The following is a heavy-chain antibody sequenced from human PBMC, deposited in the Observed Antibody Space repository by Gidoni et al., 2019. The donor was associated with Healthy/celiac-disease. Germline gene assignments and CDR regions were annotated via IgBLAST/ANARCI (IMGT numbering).Heavy chain of an antibody. Sequence: EVQLVESGGGLVQPGGSLSLSCAASGFTFSSYWMSWVRQAPGKGLEWVANIKQDGSEKYYVDSVKGRFTISRDNAKNSLYLQMNSLRAEDTAVYYCARVSYDFWSGYYMSTRLVDYYYGMDVWGQGTTVTVSS. CDR2: IKQDGSEK. D-gene: IGHD3-3*01. CDR3: ARVSYDFWSGYYMSTRLVDYYYGMDV. V-gene: IGHV3-7*01. J-gene: IGHJ6*02. CDR1: GFTFSSYW.